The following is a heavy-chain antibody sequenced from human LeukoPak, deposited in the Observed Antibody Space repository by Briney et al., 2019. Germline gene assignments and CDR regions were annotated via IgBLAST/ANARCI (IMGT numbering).Heavy chain of an antibody. CDR3: VRDRELNY. CDR2: IYYSGST. D-gene: IGHD1-26*01. J-gene: IGHJ4*02. Sequence: SQTLSLTCTVSGGSISSGDYYWSWIRQPPGKGLEWIGYIYYSGSTYYNPSLKSRVTISVDTSKNQFSLRLSSVTAADAAVYYCVRDRELNYWGQGTLVTVSS. CDR1: GGSISSGDYY. V-gene: IGHV4-30-4*01.